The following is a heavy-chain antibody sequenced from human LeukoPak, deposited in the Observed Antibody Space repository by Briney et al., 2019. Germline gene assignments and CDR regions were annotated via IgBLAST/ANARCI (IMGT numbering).Heavy chain of an antibody. Sequence: GGSLRLSCAASGFTFSSYSMNWVRQAPGKGLEWVSSISSSSSYIYYADSVKGRFTISRDNAKNSLYLQMNSLRAEDTALYYCAKGQETESRLDSWGQGTLVTVSS. CDR1: GFTFSSYS. J-gene: IGHJ4*02. CDR3: AKGQETESRLDS. V-gene: IGHV3-21*04. D-gene: IGHD1-1*01. CDR2: ISSSSSYI.